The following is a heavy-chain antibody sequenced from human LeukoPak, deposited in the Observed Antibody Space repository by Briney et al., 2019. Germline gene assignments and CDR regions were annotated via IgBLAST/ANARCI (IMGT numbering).Heavy chain of an antibody. Sequence: SVKVSCKASGGTFSSYAISWVRQAPGQGLEWMGGIIPIFGTANYAQKFQGRVTITADESTSTAYMELSSLRSEDTAVYYCARERYCSSTSCYGVFDYWGQGTLVTVSS. CDR3: ARERYCSSTSCYGVFDY. V-gene: IGHV1-69*13. J-gene: IGHJ4*02. CDR1: GGTFSSYA. D-gene: IGHD2-2*01. CDR2: IIPIFGTA.